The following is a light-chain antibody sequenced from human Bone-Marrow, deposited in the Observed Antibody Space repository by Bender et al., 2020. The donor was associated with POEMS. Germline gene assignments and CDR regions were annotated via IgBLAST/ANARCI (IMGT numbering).Light chain of an antibody. J-gene: IGLJ1*01. CDR3: QAWDSYSLYV. V-gene: IGLV3-1*01. Sequence: SLEMTQPPSVSVSPGQTASISCSGSGLGDRYVCWYQHKAGQAPVAVIYQDTKRPSGVPERFSGSTSGDTATLTLRGTQAVDEADYYCQAWDSYSLYVFGAGTKVTVL. CDR2: QDT. CDR1: GLGDRY.